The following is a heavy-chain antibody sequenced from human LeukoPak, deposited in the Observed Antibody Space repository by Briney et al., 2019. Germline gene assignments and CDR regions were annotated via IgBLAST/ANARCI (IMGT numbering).Heavy chain of an antibody. J-gene: IGHJ5*02. CDR3: ARSTPTFGGVIVDWFDP. D-gene: IGHD3-16*02. CDR2: IIPIFGTA. V-gene: IGHV1-69*13. Sequence: ASVKVSCKASGGTFSSYAISWVRQAPGQGLEWMGGIIPIFGTANYAQKFQGRVTITADESTSTAYMELSSLRSEDTAVYYCARSTPTFGGVIVDWFDPWGQGTLVTVSS. CDR1: GGTFSSYA.